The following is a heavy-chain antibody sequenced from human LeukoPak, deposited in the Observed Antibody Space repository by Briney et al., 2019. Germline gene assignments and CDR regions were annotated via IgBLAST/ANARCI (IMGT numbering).Heavy chain of an antibody. CDR2: IKSKTDGGTT. Sequence: GGSLRLSCAASGFTFSNAWMSWVRQGPGKGLEWVGRIKSKTDGGTTDYAAPVKGRFSISRGDSKNTLYLQMNSLKSEDTAVYYCSTDVQTANDYWGQGTLVTVSS. V-gene: IGHV3-15*01. CDR3: STDVQTANDY. J-gene: IGHJ4*02. CDR1: GFTFSNAW.